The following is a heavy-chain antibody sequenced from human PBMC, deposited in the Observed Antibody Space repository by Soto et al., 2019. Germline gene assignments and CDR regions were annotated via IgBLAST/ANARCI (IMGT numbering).Heavy chain of an antibody. CDR1: GYSFTKYW. J-gene: IGHJ3*02. CDR3: ARPALDSTGYYAFDI. V-gene: IGHV5-51*01. D-gene: IGHD3-22*01. Sequence: PVESLKISCKHPGYSFTKYWIGWVREMPGKGLEWMGIIYPGDSDTRYSPSFQGQVTFSADKSISTAYLQWSSLKASDTAIYYCARPALDSTGYYAFDIWGQATIVTVSS. CDR2: IYPGDSDT.